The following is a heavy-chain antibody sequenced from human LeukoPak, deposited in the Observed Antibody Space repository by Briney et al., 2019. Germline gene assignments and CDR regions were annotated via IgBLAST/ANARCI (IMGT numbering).Heavy chain of an antibody. Sequence: GGSLRLSCAASGFTFSSYSMNWVRQAPGKGLEWVSYISSSRSTIYYADSVKGRFTISRDNAKNSLYLQMNSLRAEDTAVYYCAKTRPGYCSSTSCPYFDYWGQGTLVTVSS. CDR2: ISSSRSTI. V-gene: IGHV3-48*01. J-gene: IGHJ4*02. D-gene: IGHD2-2*01. CDR1: GFTFSSYS. CDR3: AKTRPGYCSSTSCPYFDY.